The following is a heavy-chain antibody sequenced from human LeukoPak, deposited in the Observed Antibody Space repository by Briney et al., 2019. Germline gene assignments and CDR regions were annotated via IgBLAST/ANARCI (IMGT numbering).Heavy chain of an antibody. J-gene: IGHJ5*02. Sequence: ASVTVSCKASGYTFINSGISWVRQAPGQGLEWLGWISAYNGNTNYAQKVQGRVTMTTDTSTSTAYMELRSLRSDDTAVYYCARGPRGDVVVPDASTFDPWGQGTLVTVSS. CDR1: GYTFINSG. CDR3: ARGPRGDVVVPDASTFDP. V-gene: IGHV1-18*01. D-gene: IGHD2-2*01. CDR2: ISAYNGNT.